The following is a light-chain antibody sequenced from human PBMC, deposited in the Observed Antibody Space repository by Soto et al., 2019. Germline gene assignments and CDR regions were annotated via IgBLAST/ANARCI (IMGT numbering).Light chain of an antibody. J-gene: IGLJ1*01. CDR3: SSYAGRRTYV. V-gene: IGLV2-11*01. CDR1: SSDVGGYNY. Sequence: QSALAQPRSVSGSPGQSVTIPCTGTSSDVGGYNYVSWYQRHAGKGPKLIIYDVSERPSGVPDRFSASKSGNTASLTISGLQAEDEADYYCSSYAGRRTYVFGAGTKVTVL. CDR2: DVS.